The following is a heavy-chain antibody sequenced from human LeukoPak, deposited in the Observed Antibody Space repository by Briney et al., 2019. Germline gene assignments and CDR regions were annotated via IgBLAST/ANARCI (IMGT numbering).Heavy chain of an antibody. V-gene: IGHV3-23*01. Sequence: PGGSLRLSCAASGFTFSSYAMSWVRQAPGKGLEWVSAISGSGGSTYYADSVKGRFTISRDNSKNTLYLQMNSLRAEDTAVYCCAKAYDSGYASFDYWGQGTLVTVSS. CDR2: ISGSGGST. J-gene: IGHJ4*02. CDR3: AKAYDSGYASFDY. D-gene: IGHD5-12*01. CDR1: GFTFSSYA.